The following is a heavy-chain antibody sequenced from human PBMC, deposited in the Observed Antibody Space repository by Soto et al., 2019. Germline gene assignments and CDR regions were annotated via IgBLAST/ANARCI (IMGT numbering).Heavy chain of an antibody. D-gene: IGHD3-22*01. V-gene: IGHV1-18*04. Sequence: AASVKVSCKASGYTFTSYGISWVRQAPGQGLEWMGWISAYNGNTNYAQKLQGRVTMTTDTSTSTAYMELRSLRSDDTAVYYCARGSVDTVDSSGFYEYWGQGTPVTVSS. CDR2: ISAYNGNT. CDR1: GYTFTSYG. J-gene: IGHJ4*02. CDR3: ARGSVDTVDSSGFYEY.